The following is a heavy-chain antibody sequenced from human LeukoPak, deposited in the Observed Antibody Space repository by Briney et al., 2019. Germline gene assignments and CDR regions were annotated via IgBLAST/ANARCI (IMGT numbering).Heavy chain of an antibody. J-gene: IGHJ4*02. CDR3: ARVPTGGYYFDD. D-gene: IGHD4-17*01. Sequence: QSGGSLRLSCAASGFTFSSYSMNWVRQAPGKGLEWVSYIGSSSSTIYYADSVKGRFTISRDNAKNTLYLQMNSLRAEDTAVYYCARVPTGGYYFDDWGQGTLVTVSS. CDR1: GFTFSSYS. V-gene: IGHV3-48*04. CDR2: IGSSSSTI.